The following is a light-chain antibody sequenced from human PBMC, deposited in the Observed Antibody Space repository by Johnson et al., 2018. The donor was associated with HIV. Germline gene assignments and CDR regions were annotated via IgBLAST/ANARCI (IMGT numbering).Light chain of an antibody. J-gene: IGLJ1*01. Sequence: QSVLTQPPSVSAAPGQKVTISCSGSSSNIGNNYVSWYQQFPGTAPKLLIYDNNKRPSGIPDRFSGSKSGTSATLGITGLQTGDEADYYCGTWDNCLSAYVFGTGTKVTVL. CDR1: SSNIGNNY. CDR3: GTWDNCLSAYV. CDR2: DNN. V-gene: IGLV1-51*01.